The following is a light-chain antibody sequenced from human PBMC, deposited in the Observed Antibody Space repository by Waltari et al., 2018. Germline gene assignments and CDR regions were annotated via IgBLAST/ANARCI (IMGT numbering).Light chain of an antibody. CDR3: QQYYSTPPT. Sequence: EMVMTQSPDSLAVSLGVRATRNRKCSKRVLYSSNNKNYLAWYQQKPGTPPKLLIYWASTRESVFPDRFSGGGSLADFTLTISSLQAEDVAVYYCQQYYSTPPTFGGGTKVEIK. CDR2: WAS. V-gene: IGKV4-1*01. CDR1: KRVLYSSNNKNY. J-gene: IGKJ4*01.